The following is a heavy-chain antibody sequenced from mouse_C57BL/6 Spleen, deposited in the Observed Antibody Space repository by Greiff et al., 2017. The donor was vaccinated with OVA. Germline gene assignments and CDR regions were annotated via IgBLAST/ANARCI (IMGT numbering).Heavy chain of an antibody. CDR3: ARPSMVTTEGYYFDY. D-gene: IGHD2-2*01. CDR1: GFTFSSYT. V-gene: IGHV5-9*01. J-gene: IGHJ2*01. CDR2: ISGGGGNT. Sequence: DVKLVESGGGLVKPGGSLKLSCAASGFTFSSYTMSWVRQTPEKRLEWVATISGGGGNTYYPDSVKGRFTISRDNAKNTLYLQMSSLRSEDTALYYCARPSMVTTEGYYFDYWGQGTTLTVSS.